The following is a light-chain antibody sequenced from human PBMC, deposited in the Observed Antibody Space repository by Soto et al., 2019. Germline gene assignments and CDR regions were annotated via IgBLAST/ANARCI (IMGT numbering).Light chain of an antibody. CDR3: QQSYSTLWT. V-gene: IGKV1-39*01. J-gene: IGKJ1*01. CDR2: AAS. CDR1: QSISSY. Sequence: DLQMTQSPSSLSASVGDRVTITCRASQSISSYLNWYQQKPGKAPKLLIYAASSLQSGVPSRFNGSGYGTDFTVTISSLQPEDFATYYCQQSYSTLWTFGQGTKVVIK.